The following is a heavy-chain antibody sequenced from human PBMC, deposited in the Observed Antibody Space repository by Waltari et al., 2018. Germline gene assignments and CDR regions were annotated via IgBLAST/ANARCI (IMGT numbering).Heavy chain of an antibody. V-gene: IGHV3-30*02. Sequence: QVQLVESGGGVVQPGGSLRLSCAASGFTFSSYGMHWVRQAPGKGLDGVAFIRYDGSNKYYADSVKGRFTISRDNSKNTLYLQMNSLRAEDTAVYYCAKVRYSSSSGYWGQGTLVTVSS. D-gene: IGHD6-6*01. CDR2: IRYDGSNK. CDR1: GFTFSSYG. CDR3: AKVRYSSSSGY. J-gene: IGHJ4*02.